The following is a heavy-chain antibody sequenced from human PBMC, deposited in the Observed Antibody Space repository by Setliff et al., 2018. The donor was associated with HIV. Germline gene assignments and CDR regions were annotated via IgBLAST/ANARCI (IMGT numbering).Heavy chain of an antibody. CDR1: NDSISNYY. CDR2: LHHSGTP. CDR3: ARSIARDYWYFGH. D-gene: IGHD6-6*01. Sequence: PSETLSLTCTVSNDSISNYYWSWIRQPPGKGLESIGFLHHSGTPIYNPSFKSRVRISVDTSKNRISLNLSSMTAADTAVYYCARSIARDYWYFGHWGRGSLVTVSS. J-gene: IGHJ2*01. V-gene: IGHV4-59*01.